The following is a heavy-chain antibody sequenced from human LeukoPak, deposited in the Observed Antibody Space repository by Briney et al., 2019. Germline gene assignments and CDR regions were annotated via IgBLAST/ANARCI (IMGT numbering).Heavy chain of an antibody. CDR2: ISWNSGSI. V-gene: IGHV3-9*01. J-gene: IGHJ4*02. D-gene: IGHD6-6*01. CDR1: GFTFSSYS. Sequence: GGSLRLSCAATGFTFSSYSMNWVRQAPGKGLEWVSSISWNSGSIGYADSVKGRFTISRDNAKNSLYLQMNSLRAEDTALYYCAKDWDYSRSYFDYWGQGTLVTVSS. CDR3: AKDWDYSRSYFDY.